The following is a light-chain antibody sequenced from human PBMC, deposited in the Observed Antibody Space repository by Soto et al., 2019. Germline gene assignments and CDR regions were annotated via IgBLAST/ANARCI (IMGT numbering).Light chain of an antibody. CDR1: QDINNY. V-gene: IGKV1-33*01. Sequence: DIQLTQSPSSLSASVGDRVTITCQASQDINNYLNWYQQKPRKAPKLLIFDASSVETGVPSRFSGSGSGTHFTFTISSLEPEDIATYHCQQYEDLPLTFGGGTRVELK. CDR3: QQYEDLPLT. CDR2: DAS. J-gene: IGKJ4*01.